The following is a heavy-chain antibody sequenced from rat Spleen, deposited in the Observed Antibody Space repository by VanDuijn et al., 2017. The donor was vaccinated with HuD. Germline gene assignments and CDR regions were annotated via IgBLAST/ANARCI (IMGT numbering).Heavy chain of an antibody. CDR2: IDYEGSGT. Sequence: EVQLVESGGGLVQPGGSMTLSCAVSGFTFNDYYMAWVRQAPRKGLEWVASIDYEGSGTYYGDSVKGRFTISRDNTNSILYLQMNSLRSEDTATYYCARQNNYFDYWGQGVMVTVSS. CDR1: GFTFNDYY. J-gene: IGHJ2*01. CDR3: ARQNNYFDY. V-gene: IGHV5-22*01.